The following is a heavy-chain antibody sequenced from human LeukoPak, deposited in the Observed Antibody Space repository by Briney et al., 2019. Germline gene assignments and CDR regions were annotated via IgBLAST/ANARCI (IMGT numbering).Heavy chain of an antibody. CDR3: AKGLLGWFDP. Sequence: GGSLRLSCAASGFTFSSYAMSWVRQAPGKGLEWVSGISGSGGSTNYADAVKGRFTISRDNSKNTLYLEMNSLGVEDTAVHYCAKGLLGWFDPWGPGTLVTVSS. CDR1: GFTFSSYA. J-gene: IGHJ5*02. CDR2: ISGSGGST. V-gene: IGHV3-23*01.